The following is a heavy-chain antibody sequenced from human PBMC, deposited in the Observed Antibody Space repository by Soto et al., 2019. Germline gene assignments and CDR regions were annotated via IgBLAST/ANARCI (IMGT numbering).Heavy chain of an antibody. CDR2: ISHCGRP. V-gene: IGHV4-30-2*01. CDR1: GGSGISGVFS. CDR3: ARGRYYYAMDV. J-gene: IGHJ6*02. Sequence: PSATLSLTCAVSGGSGISGVFSWHWIRQPPGQDLQWLGYISHCGRPLYTPSLRSRVSISVARSSNVISLHLHSMTPADTAVYFCARGRYYYAMDVWGQWTKVTVSS.